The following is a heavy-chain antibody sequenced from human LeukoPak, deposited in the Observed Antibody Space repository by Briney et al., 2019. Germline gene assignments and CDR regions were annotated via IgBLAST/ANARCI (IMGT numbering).Heavy chain of an antibody. J-gene: IGHJ4*02. V-gene: IGHV1-2*02. Sequence: GATVKVSYKASGYTFTGYYMHWVRQAPGQGLEWMGWINPNSGGTNYAQKFQGRVTMTRDTSISTAYMELSRLRSDDTAVYYCAREVVAATDYWGQGTLVTVSS. D-gene: IGHD2-15*01. CDR2: INPNSGGT. CDR1: GYTFTGYY. CDR3: AREVVAATDY.